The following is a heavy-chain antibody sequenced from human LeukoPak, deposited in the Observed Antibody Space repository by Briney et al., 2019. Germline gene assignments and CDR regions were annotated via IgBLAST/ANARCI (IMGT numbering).Heavy chain of an antibody. CDR1: GFTFSSYA. D-gene: IGHD2-2*01. Sequence: GSLRLSCAASGFTFSSYAMHWVRQAPGKGLEWVAVISYDGSNKYYADSVKGRFTISRDNSKNTLYLQMNSLRAEDTAVYYCARDRLYCSSTSCYQIGYWGQGTLVTVSS. CDR2: ISYDGSNK. CDR3: ARDRLYCSSTSCYQIGY. J-gene: IGHJ4*02. V-gene: IGHV3-30-3*01.